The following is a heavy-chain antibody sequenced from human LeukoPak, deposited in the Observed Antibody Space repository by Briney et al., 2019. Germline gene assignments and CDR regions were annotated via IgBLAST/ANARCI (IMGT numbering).Heavy chain of an antibody. CDR1: AFTFSNYA. CDR3: ARGSYCTGTSCYIGDFFHYMDV. D-gene: IGHD2-2*02. V-gene: IGHV3-23*01. CDR2: ISGSGGSA. J-gene: IGHJ6*03. Sequence: PGGSLRLSCAASAFTFSNYAMTWVRQVPGQGLEWVSAISGSGGSAYYSGSVRGRFTISRDNDENTLFLEMNSLRVDDTAVYYCARGSYCTGTSCYIGDFFHYMDVWGQGTTVIVSS.